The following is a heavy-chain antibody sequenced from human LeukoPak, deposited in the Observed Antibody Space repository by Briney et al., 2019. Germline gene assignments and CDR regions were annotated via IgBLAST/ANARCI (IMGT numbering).Heavy chain of an antibody. CDR1: GFTFSSYA. D-gene: IGHD2-8*01. CDR2: FSDSGGTT. Sequence: GGPLRLSCAASGFTFSSYAMSWVRQAPGKGLEWVSGFSDSGGTTYYADSVKGRFTISRDNSKNTLYLQMSRLRAEDTAVYFCAKDSCTSATCYTDKFYFDSWGQGTLVTVSS. J-gene: IGHJ4*02. V-gene: IGHV3-23*01. CDR3: AKDSCTSATCYTDKFYFDS.